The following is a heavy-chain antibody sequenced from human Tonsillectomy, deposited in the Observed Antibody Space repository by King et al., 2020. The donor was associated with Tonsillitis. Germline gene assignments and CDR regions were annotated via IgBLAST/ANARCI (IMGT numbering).Heavy chain of an antibody. CDR2: IYPGDSDI. Sequence: QLVQSGAEVKKPGESLKISCKGSGYSFTSYWIAWVRQMPGKGLEWMGIIYPGDSDIKYSPSFQGQVTISAAKSISTAFLQWSSLKASEPAMYYCARHGDSSGYYLWGQGTLVTVSS. J-gene: IGHJ1*01. CDR3: ARHGDSSGYYL. V-gene: IGHV5-51*01. D-gene: IGHD3-22*01. CDR1: GYSFTSYW.